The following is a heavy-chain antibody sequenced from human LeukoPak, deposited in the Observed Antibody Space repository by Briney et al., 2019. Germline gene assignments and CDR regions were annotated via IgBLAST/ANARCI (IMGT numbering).Heavy chain of an antibody. V-gene: IGHV3-7*01. CDR1: GFTFTNYW. J-gene: IGHJ4*02. D-gene: IGHD3-10*01. Sequence: PGGSLRLSCAASGFTFTNYWMSWVRQAPGKGLEWVANIKQDGSEKYYVDSVRGRFTISRDNAKNSLYLQMNSLRAEDTAVYYCARVHDLLWFGELFYWGQGILVTVSS. CDR3: ARVHDLLWFGELFY. CDR2: IKQDGSEK.